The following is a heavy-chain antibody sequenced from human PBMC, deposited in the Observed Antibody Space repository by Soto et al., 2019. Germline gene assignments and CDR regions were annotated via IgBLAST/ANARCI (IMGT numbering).Heavy chain of an antibody. CDR2: IKNRADGGTA. V-gene: IGHV3-15*01. CDR3: TTDPGDYEDF. D-gene: IGHD4-17*01. J-gene: IGHJ4*02. Sequence: EVELVESGGDLVKPGWCLRLSCVASGITFINAWMSWVRQAPGKGLEWVGRIKNRADGGTADYAAPVRGRFTISRDDSKNTLYLQMNSLEAEDTAVYYCTTDPGDYEDFWGQGILVTVSS. CDR1: GITFINAW.